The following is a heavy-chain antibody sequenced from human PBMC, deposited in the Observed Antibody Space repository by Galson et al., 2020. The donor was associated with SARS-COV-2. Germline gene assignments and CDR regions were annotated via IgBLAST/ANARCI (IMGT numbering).Heavy chain of an antibody. Sequence: GGSLRLSCVASGFTFRSFAITWVRKAPGQGLEWVSSINSGGGITYYADSVKGRFTISRDNSKNTLYLQMSSLRDEDTAIYYCANVREDTPVLKPRFAYWGQGTLVTVSS. CDR2: INSGGGIT. J-gene: IGHJ4*02. V-gene: IGHV3-23*03. CDR3: ANVREDTPVLKPRFAY. CDR1: GFTFRSFA. D-gene: IGHD4-17*01.